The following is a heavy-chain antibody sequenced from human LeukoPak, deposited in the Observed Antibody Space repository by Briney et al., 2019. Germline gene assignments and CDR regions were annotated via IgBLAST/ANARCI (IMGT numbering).Heavy chain of an antibody. D-gene: IGHD3-22*01. J-gene: IGHJ5*02. CDR1: RYTFTGYY. Sequence: ASMKVSCTASRYTFTGYYMHWVRQAPGQGLEWMGWINPNDGDTNYAQKFRGRVTMTRDTSISTAYMELSRLRSDDTAVYFCARSVADSSGYYHWFDPWGQGTLVIVSS. CDR2: INPNDGDT. CDR3: ARSVADSSGYYHWFDP. V-gene: IGHV1-2*02.